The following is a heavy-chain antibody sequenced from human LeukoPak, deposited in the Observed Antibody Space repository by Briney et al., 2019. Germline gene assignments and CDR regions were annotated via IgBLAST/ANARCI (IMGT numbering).Heavy chain of an antibody. CDR2: INPNSGGT. J-gene: IGHJ5*02. V-gene: IGHV1-2*02. CDR1: GYTFTSYY. D-gene: IGHD4-17*01. CDR3: ARAAHDYGDYSNWFDP. Sequence: ASVKVSCKASGYTFTSYYMHWVRQAPGQGLEWMGWINPNSGGTNYAQKFQGRVTMTRDTSISTAYMELSRLRSDDTAVYYCARAAHDYGDYSNWFDPWGQGTLVTVSS.